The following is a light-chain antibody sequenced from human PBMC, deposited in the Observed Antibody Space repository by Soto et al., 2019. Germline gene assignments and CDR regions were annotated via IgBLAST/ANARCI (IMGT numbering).Light chain of an antibody. CDR1: QSISSW. V-gene: IGKV1-5*03. CDR2: KAS. Sequence: DIQMTQSPSTLSASVGDRVTITCRASQSISSWLAWYQQKPGKAPKLLIYKASSVESGVPSGFSGGGSGTYSTLTISILQPDDFANYYCQQYNSYYTFGQGTKLEIK. J-gene: IGKJ2*01. CDR3: QQYNSYYT.